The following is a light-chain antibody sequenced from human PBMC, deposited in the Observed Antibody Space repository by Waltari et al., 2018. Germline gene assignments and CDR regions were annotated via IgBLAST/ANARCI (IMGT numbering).Light chain of an antibody. J-gene: IGKJ1*01. CDR2: GAS. V-gene: IGKV3-20*01. Sequence: EIMLTQSPGTLSLSPGERATLSCRASQLISRSLAWYQHKPGQAPRLLIYGASSRATGIPDRFSGSGSGTDFSLTISRLQPEDFAVYYCQHYVRLPATFGQGTKVDIK. CDR3: QHYVRLPAT. CDR1: QLISRS.